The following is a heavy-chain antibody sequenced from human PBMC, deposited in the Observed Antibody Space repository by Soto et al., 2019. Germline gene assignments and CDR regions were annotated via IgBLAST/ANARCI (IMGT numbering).Heavy chain of an antibody. CDR1: GGSINSYY. V-gene: IGHV4-4*07. J-gene: IGHJ4*02. CDR3: ARGFGSSWYYFDY. CDR2: IDTSGTT. Sequence: LSLTCTVSGGSINSYYWTWIRQPAGKGLEWIGLIDTSGTTNYNPSLKSRVTMSVDTSKNQFSLKLTSVTAADTAMYYCARGFGSSWYYFDYWGRGTLVTVSS. D-gene: IGHD6-13*01.